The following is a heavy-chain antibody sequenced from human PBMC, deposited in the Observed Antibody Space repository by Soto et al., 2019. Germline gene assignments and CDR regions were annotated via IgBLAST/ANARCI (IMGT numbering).Heavy chain of an antibody. Sequence: QVQLQESDPGLVKPSETLSLTCTVSGGSINSYYWSWIRQSPGKGLEWIGYIFYSGNTNYNPSLNSRVTLSVDTSKNQFSLKLTSVTAADTAVYYCARHAPGGPFDSWGQGTLVTVSS. CDR2: IFYSGNT. CDR3: ARHAPGGPFDS. V-gene: IGHV4-59*08. J-gene: IGHJ4*02. CDR1: GGSINSYY.